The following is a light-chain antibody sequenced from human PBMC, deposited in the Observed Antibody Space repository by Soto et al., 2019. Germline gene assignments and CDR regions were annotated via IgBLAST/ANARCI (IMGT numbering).Light chain of an antibody. CDR1: QSVSSSY. CDR3: QQRSDWLT. V-gene: IGKV3D-20*02. J-gene: IGKJ4*01. CDR2: DAS. Sequence: EILLTQSPGTLSLSPGERATLSCRASQSVSSSYLAWYQQKPGQAPRLLIYDASYRATGIPARFSGGGSGTDFTLSISSLEPEDFAVYYCQQRSDWLTFGGGTKVDIK.